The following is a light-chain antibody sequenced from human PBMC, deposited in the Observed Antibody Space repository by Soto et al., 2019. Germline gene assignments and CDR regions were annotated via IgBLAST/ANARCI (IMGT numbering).Light chain of an antibody. CDR3: SSYTTSNTRQIV. J-gene: IGLJ1*01. CDR2: DVT. Sequence: QSLLTPPASVSGAPGQTITISFPGASSEGGGYNYVSWYQHHPGKAPKLIIYDVTNRPSGVSNPFSGSKSGNTASLTISGLQPEDEADYYCSSYTTSNTRQIVFGTGTKVTVL. CDR1: SSEGGGYNY. V-gene: IGLV2-14*03.